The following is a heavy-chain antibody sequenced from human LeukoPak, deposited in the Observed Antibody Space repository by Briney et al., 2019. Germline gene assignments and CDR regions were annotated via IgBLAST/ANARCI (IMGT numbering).Heavy chain of an antibody. V-gene: IGHV4-59*08. CDR1: GGSIISYD. J-gene: IGHJ4*02. Sequence: SVTLSRTCAVSGGSIISYDWGWIRHRPGKGLEWFGYISYSGSTKYNPSLKRRVTISVDTSKNQFSLKLSSVTAADTAVYYCARHGDYGDPRAGFDYWGQGTLVTVSS. CDR3: ARHGDYGDPRAGFDY. CDR2: ISYSGST. D-gene: IGHD4-17*01.